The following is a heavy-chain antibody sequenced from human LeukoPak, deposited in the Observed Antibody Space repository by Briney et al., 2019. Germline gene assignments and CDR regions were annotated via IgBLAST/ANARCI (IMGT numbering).Heavy chain of an antibody. CDR3: ARSSSGWYYFDY. D-gene: IGHD6-19*01. Sequence: ASVKVSCKASGYTFTGYYMHWVRQAPGQGLEWMGWINPNSDDTKFAQKFQGRVTMTRDTSISTAYMELSRLRSDDTAAYYCARSSSGWYYFDYWGQGTLVTVSS. J-gene: IGHJ4*02. CDR1: GYTFTGYY. CDR2: INPNSDDT. V-gene: IGHV1-2*02.